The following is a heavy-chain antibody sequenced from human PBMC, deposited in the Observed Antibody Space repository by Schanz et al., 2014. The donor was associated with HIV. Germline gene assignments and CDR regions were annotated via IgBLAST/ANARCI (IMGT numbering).Heavy chain of an antibody. CDR2: INALGTTT. Sequence: EVQLVESGGGLVQPGRSLRLSCAASGFSFDDYAMHWVRQAPGKGLEWVSRINALGTTTAYADSVKGRFTISRDNSKNTLYLQMNSLRAEDTAVYYCAKDRITGTTGVPYYYYGMDVWGQGTTVTVSS. CDR3: AKDRITGTTGVPYYYYGMDV. CDR1: GFSFDDYA. D-gene: IGHD1-7*01. V-gene: IGHV3-9*01. J-gene: IGHJ6*02.